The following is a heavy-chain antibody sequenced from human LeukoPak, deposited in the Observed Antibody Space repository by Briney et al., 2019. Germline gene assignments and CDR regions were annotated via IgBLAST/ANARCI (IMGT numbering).Heavy chain of an antibody. CDR2: ISSSSTYV. Sequence: GGSLRLSCAASGFTFSSYSMNWVRQVPGTGLEWVSSISSSSTYVYYADSIKGRFTISRDNAKNSLYLQMNSLRAEDTAVYYCARGTAGSYYLDYWGQGTLVTVSS. CDR3: ARGTAGSYYLDY. V-gene: IGHV3-21*04. CDR1: GFTFSSYS. J-gene: IGHJ4*02. D-gene: IGHD1-26*01.